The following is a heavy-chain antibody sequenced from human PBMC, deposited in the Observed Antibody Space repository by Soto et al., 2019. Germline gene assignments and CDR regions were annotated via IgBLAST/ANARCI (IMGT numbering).Heavy chain of an antibody. CDR1: GFSLSTSGVG. D-gene: IGHD6-19*01. V-gene: IGHV2-5*02. CDR2: IYWDDDQ. CDR3: AHNKGGGYGSVLDY. Sequence: QITLKESGPTLVKPTQTLTLTCTFSGFSLSTSGVGVGWIRQPPGKALEWLALIYWDDDQRYSPSLKSRLTITKDTSKNHVVRTTTNMDPVDPATYYCAHNKGGGYGSVLDYWGQGTLVTVSS. J-gene: IGHJ4*02.